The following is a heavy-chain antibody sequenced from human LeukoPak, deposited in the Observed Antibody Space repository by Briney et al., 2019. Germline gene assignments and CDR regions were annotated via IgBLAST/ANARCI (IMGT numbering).Heavy chain of an antibody. J-gene: IGHJ4*02. CDR2: IYYSGST. D-gene: IGHD1-26*01. CDR3: ARVKKSGSYYGFDY. Sequence: PSETLSLTCTVSGGSISSYYWSWIRQPPGKGLEWIGYIYYSGSTNYNPSLKSRVTISVDTSKNQFSLKLSSVTAADTAVYHCARVKKSGSYYGFDYWGQGTLVTVSS. CDR1: GGSISSYY. V-gene: IGHV4-59*01.